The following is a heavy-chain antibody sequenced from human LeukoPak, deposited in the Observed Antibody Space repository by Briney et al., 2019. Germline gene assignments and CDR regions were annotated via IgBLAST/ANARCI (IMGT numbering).Heavy chain of an antibody. J-gene: IGHJ4*02. D-gene: IGHD3-22*01. CDR2: IKQDGSEK. Sequence: GRSLRLSCAASGFTFSSYGMHWVRQAPGKGLEWVANIKQDGSEKYYVDSVKGRFTISRDNAKNSLYLQMNSLRAEDTAVYYCARTYYYDSSGLPGYWGQGTLVTVSS. CDR3: ARTYYYDSSGLPGY. V-gene: IGHV3-7*03. CDR1: GFTFSSYG.